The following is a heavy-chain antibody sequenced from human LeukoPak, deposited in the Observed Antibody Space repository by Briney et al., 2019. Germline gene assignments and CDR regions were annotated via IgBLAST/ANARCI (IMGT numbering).Heavy chain of an antibody. V-gene: IGHV3-21*01. J-gene: IGHJ4*02. CDR3: TVDTDYFEGLGFPRPALNDY. D-gene: IGHD3-22*01. CDR2: ISSSSGDI. Sequence: PGGSLRLSCAASGFSFSTYSMNWVRQAPGKGPEWVSSISSSSGDIYYGDSVKDRFTISRDNAKNSLYLQMSSLRVEDTAVYFCTVDTDYFEGLGFPRPALNDYWGQGTLVTVSS. CDR1: GFSFSTYS.